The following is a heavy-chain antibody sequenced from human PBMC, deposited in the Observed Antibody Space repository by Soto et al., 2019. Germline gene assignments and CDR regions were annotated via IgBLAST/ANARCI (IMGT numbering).Heavy chain of an antibody. CDR3: PRRNGDYPRIYYFDY. CDR2: IYHSGST. V-gene: IGHV4-4*02. J-gene: IGHJ4*01. CDR1: GGSISSSNW. D-gene: IGHD4-17*01. Sequence: SETLSLTCAVSGGSISSSNWWSWVRQPPGKGLEWIGEIYHSGSTNYNPSLKSRVTISVDKSKNQFFLNLSSVTAADTAFYFCPRRNGDYPRIYYFDYWGHGTLVTSPQ.